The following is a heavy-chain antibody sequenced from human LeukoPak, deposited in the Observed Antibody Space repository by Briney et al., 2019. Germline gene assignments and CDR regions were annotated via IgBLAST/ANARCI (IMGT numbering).Heavy chain of an antibody. Sequence: PSETLSLTCAVYGGSFSGYYWSWIRQPPGKGLEWIGEINHSGSTNYNPSLKSRVTISVDTSKNQFSLKLSSVTAADTAVYYCARGRTRGASDFNYWGQGTLVTVSP. CDR2: INHSGST. CDR3: ARGRTRGASDFNY. J-gene: IGHJ4*02. CDR1: GGSFSGYY. D-gene: IGHD3-10*01. V-gene: IGHV4-34*01.